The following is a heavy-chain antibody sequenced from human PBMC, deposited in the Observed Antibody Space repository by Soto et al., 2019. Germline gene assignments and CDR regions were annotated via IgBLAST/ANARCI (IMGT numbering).Heavy chain of an antibody. V-gene: IGHV3-30-3*01. D-gene: IGHD5-18*01. CDR2: ISYSXSNK. J-gene: IGHJ4*02. CDR3: ARVGYSYGYAGGIYDF. CDR1: GFFFSSYT. Sequence: PGGSLRLSCAASGFFFSSYTMHRVRQAQGKRVEWVAVISYSXSNKYYADSVKRRFTICRDNSKNTLYVQMNSLRAEDTAVYYCARVGYSYGYAGGIYDFWGQGALVTVSS.